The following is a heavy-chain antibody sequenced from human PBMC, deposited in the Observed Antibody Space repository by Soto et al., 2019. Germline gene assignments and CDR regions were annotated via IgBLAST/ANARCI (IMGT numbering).Heavy chain of an antibody. CDR1: GGSISSSNW. J-gene: IGHJ5*02. CDR2: IYHSGST. V-gene: IGHV4-4*02. D-gene: IGHD2-15*01. Sequence: TSETLSLTCAVSGGSISSSNWWSWVRQPPGKGLEWIGEIYHSGSTNYNPSLKSRVTISVDKSKNQFSLKLSSVTAADTAVYYCERKVAAIRRWFDPWGQGTLVTVSS. CDR3: ERKVAAIRRWFDP.